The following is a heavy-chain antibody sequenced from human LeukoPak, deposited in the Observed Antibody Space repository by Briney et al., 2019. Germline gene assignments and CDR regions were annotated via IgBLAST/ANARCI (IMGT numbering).Heavy chain of an antibody. V-gene: IGHV3-23*01. Sequence: GGSLRLSCAASGFTFNNYAMSWVRQAPGKGLEWVSGISGSGVSTYNADSVKGRFTISRDNSNNTLYLQMNSLRADDTAVYYCAKEGDYYDGSGYWDYWGQGTLVTVSS. CDR2: ISGSGVST. CDR1: GFTFNNYA. CDR3: AKEGDYYDGSGYWDY. J-gene: IGHJ4*02. D-gene: IGHD3-22*01.